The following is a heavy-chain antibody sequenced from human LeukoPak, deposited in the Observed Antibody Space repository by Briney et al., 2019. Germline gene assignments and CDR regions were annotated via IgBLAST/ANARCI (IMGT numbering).Heavy chain of an antibody. J-gene: IGHJ6*03. V-gene: IGHV1-69*13. D-gene: IGHD3-10*01. CDR2: IIPIFGTA. CDR1: GGTFSSYA. Sequence: SVKVSCKASGGTFSSYAISWVRQAPGQGLEWMGGIIPIFGTANYAQKFQGRVTITADESTSTAHMELSSLRSEDTAVYYCARTLYYYGSGSSLVFYYYYTDVWGKGATVTISS. CDR3: ARTLYYYGSGSSLVFYYYYTDV.